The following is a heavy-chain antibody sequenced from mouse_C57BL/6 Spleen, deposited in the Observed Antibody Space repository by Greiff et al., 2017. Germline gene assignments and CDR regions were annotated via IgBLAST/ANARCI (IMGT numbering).Heavy chain of an antibody. CDR2: IWSGGST. Sequence: QVQLQQSGPGLVQPSQSLSITCTVSGFSLTSYGVHWVRQSPGKGLEWLGVIWSGGSTDYNAAFISRLSISKDNSKSQVFFKMNSLQADDTAIYYCARIYYDYDDAMDYWGQGTSVTVSS. CDR3: ARIYYDYDDAMDY. CDR1: GFSLTSYG. J-gene: IGHJ4*01. V-gene: IGHV2-2*01. D-gene: IGHD2-4*01.